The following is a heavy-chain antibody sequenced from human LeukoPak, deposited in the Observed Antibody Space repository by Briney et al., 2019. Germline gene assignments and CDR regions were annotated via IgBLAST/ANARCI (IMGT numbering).Heavy chain of an antibody. CDR1: GYTFTSYD. V-gene: IGHV1-8*01. CDR3: AKRSGSYYITGFDY. J-gene: IGHJ4*02. Sequence: ASVKVSCKASGYTFTSYDINWVRQATGQGLEWMGWMNPNSGNTGYAQKFQGRVTMTRNTSISTAYMELSSLRSEDTAVYYCAKRSGSYYITGFDYWGQGTLVTVSS. CDR2: MNPNSGNT. D-gene: IGHD1-26*01.